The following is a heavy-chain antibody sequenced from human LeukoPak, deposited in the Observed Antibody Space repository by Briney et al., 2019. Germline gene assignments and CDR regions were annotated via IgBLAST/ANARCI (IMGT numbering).Heavy chain of an antibody. V-gene: IGHV4-34*01. CDR1: GGSFSGYY. D-gene: IGHD2-15*01. Sequence: SETLSLTCAVYGGSFSGYYWSWIRQPPGKGLEWIGEINHSGSTNYNPSLKSRVTISVDTSKNQSSLKLSSVAAADTAVYYCARGLLCSGGSCYKAIDYWGQGTLVTVSS. J-gene: IGHJ4*02. CDR3: ARGLLCSGGSCYKAIDY. CDR2: INHSGST.